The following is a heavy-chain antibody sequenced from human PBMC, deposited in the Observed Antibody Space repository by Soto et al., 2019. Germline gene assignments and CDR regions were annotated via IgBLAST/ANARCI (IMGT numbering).Heavy chain of an antibody. D-gene: IGHD3-3*01. CDR2: ISYDGSNK. J-gene: IGHJ3*02. CDR3: AKDFGPAPLLTYYDFWGAFDI. V-gene: IGHV3-30*18. CDR1: GFTFSSYG. Sequence: QVQLVESGGGVVQPGRSLRLSCAASGFTFSSYGMHWVRQVPGKGLEWVAAISYDGSNKYYADSVKGRFTISRDNSKNTLYLQMNSLRAEDTAVYYCAKDFGPAPLLTYYDFWGAFDIWGQGTMVTVSS.